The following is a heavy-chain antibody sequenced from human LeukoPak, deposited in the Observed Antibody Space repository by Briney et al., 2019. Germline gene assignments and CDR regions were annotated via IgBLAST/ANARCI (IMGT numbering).Heavy chain of an antibody. CDR1: GGSFSGYY. V-gene: IGHV4-34*01. CDR2: INHSGST. D-gene: IGHD4-23*01. J-gene: IGHJ4*02. Sequence: SETLSLTCAVYGGSFSGYYWSWIRQPPGQGLEWIGEINHSGSTNYNPSLKSRVTISVDTSKNQFSLKLSSVTAADTAVYYCARVLVGYGGDDFDCWGQGTLVTVSS. CDR3: ARVLVGYGGDDFDC.